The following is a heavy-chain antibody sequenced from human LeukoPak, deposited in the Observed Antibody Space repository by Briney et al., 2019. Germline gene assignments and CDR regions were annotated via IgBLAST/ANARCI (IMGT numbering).Heavy chain of an antibody. D-gene: IGHD6-19*01. CDR3: AKGHRSSSSFFDS. Sequence: PGGSLRLSCAASGFTFSSYAMSWVRQAPGKGLEWVSAINGRGDDTYYPDSVKGRFTISRDNSNNTLYLQMNSLRAEDTAVYYCAKGHRSSSSFFDSWGQGILVTVSS. CDR1: GFTFSSYA. CDR2: INGRGDDT. J-gene: IGHJ4*02. V-gene: IGHV3-23*01.